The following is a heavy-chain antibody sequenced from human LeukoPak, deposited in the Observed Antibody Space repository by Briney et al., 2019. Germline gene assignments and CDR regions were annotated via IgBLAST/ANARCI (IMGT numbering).Heavy chain of an antibody. Sequence: SETLSLTCSVFGDSISSGNYYWSWIRQPAGKGLEWIGRIYTSGSTNYNPSLKSRVTISADTSKNQFSLKLRSVTAAVTAVYYCARYKKNNYYGSRSYDDYWGQGTLVTVSS. J-gene: IGHJ4*02. D-gene: IGHD3-10*01. CDR1: GDSISSGNYY. CDR3: ARYKKNNYYGSRSYDDY. CDR2: IYTSGST. V-gene: IGHV4-61*02.